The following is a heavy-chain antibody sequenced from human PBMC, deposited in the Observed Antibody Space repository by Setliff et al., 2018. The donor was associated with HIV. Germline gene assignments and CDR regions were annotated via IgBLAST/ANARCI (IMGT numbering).Heavy chain of an antibody. CDR2: INPNSGGT. CDR1: GYTFTGYY. J-gene: IGHJ3*02. D-gene: IGHD3-10*01. V-gene: IGHV1-2*06. Sequence: ASVKVSCKAFGYTFTGYYIHWVRQAPGQGLEWMGRINPNSGGTNHAQKFQGRVTITTDESTSTAYMELSSLRSEDTAVYYCARDRGEVAMVRGAHDAFDIWGQGTMVTVSS. CDR3: ARDRGEVAMVRGAHDAFDI.